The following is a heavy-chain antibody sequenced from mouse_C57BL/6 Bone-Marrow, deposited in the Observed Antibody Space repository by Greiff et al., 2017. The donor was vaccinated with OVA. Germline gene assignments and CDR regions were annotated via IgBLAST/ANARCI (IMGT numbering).Heavy chain of an antibody. J-gene: IGHJ1*03. V-gene: IGHV1-7*01. CDR2: INPSSGYT. D-gene: IGHD2-1*01. Sequence: QVQLQQSGAELAKPGASVKLSCKASGYTFTSYWMHWVKQRPGQGLEWIGYINPSSGYTKYNQKFKDKATLTADKSSSTAYMQLSSLTYEDSAVYYCFIYYGSSDWYFDVWGTGTTVTVSS. CDR1: GYTFTSYW. CDR3: FIYYGSSDWYFDV.